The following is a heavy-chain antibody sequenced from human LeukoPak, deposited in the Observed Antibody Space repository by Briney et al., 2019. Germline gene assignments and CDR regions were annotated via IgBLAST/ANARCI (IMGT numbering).Heavy chain of an antibody. CDR1: GSTFSTYG. V-gene: IGHV3-30*02. CDR2: IRYDGSNT. D-gene: IGHD2-2*01. J-gene: IGHJ4*02. CDR3: ARYHCSSTSCYSEVSFDY. Sequence: PGGSLRPSCAAAGSTFSTYGMHWVRQAPGKWLEWVAFIRYDGSNTYYADSVRGRFPISRDNSKSTLYLQMKSLRAEDTAVYYCARYHCSSTSCYSEVSFDYWGQGTLVTVSS.